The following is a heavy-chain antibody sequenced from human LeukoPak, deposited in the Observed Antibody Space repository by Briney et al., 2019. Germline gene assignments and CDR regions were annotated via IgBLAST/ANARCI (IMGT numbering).Heavy chain of an antibody. Sequence: GGSLRLSCAASGFTFSSYWMHWVRQAPGKGLVWVSRINSDGSSTSYADSVKGRFTISRDNAKNSLYLQMNSLRAEDTALYYCAKDFQGSSGYYGDWFDPWGQGTLVTVSS. D-gene: IGHD3-22*01. CDR2: INSDGSST. J-gene: IGHJ5*02. V-gene: IGHV3-74*01. CDR3: AKDFQGSSGYYGDWFDP. CDR1: GFTFSSYW.